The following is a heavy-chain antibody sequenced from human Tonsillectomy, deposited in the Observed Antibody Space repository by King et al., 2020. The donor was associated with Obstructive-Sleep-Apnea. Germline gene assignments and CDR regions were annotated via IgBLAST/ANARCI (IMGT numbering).Heavy chain of an antibody. J-gene: IGHJ4*02. D-gene: IGHD2-21*02. CDR3: ARGFVVVTAILGYYFDY. CDR2: ISSNGGST. Sequence: VQLVESGGGLVQPGGSLRLSCAASGFTFSTYAMHWVRQAPGKGLEYVSAISSNGGSTYYANSVKGRFTISRDNSKNTLYLQMGSLRAEDMAVYYCARGFVVVTAILGYYFDYWGQGTLVTVSS. V-gene: IGHV3-64*01. CDR1: GFTFSTYA.